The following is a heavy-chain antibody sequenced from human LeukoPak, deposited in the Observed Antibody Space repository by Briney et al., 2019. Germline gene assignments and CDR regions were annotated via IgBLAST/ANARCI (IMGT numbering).Heavy chain of an antibody. V-gene: IGHV3-23*01. CDR1: GLTFNNYA. CDR3: ATSWGPDTSAFRWGRVGMDV. Sequence: PGGSLRLSCAVSGLTFNNYAMSWVRQAPGKGLEWVSAISKSGDHTYYAASAKGRFTIYRDNSKNTQYLQMNSLRAEDTAVYYCATSWGPDTSAFRWGRVGMDVWGQGTTVVVS. CDR2: ISKSGDHT. D-gene: IGHD3-16*01. J-gene: IGHJ6*02.